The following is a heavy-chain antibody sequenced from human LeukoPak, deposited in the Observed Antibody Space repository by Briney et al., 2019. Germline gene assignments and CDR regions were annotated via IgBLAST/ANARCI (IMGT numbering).Heavy chain of an antibody. V-gene: IGHV1-46*01. D-gene: IGHD1-26*01. CDR3: AREGRPSEWEFPNPSGY. CDR1: GYTFTSYG. J-gene: IGHJ4*02. Sequence: GASVKVSCKASGYTFTSYGISWVRQAPGQGLEWMGIINPSGGSTSYAQKFQGRVTMTRDMSTSTVYMELSSLRSEDTAVYYCAREGRPSEWEFPNPSGYWGQGTLVTVSS. CDR2: INPSGGST.